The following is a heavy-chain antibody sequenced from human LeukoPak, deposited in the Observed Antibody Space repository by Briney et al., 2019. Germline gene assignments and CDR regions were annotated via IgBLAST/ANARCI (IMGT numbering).Heavy chain of an antibody. CDR2: IWSDGTNR. D-gene: IGHD4-11*01. J-gene: IGHJ4*02. Sequence: GGSLRLSCAASGSIFSHYGMHWVRQAPGKGLEWVAVIWSDGTNRYYADSVKGRFSINRDDSQKRVFLQMDSLRAEDTAVYYCARDAQRGFDYSNSLQYWGQGALVTVSS. CDR1: GSIFSHYG. CDR3: ARDAQRGFDYSNSLQY. V-gene: IGHV3-33*01.